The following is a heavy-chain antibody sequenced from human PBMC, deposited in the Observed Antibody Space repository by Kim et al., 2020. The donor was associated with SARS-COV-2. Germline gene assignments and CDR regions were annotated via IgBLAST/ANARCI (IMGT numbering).Heavy chain of an antibody. CDR2: INHSGST. V-gene: IGHV4-34*01. CDR1: GGSFSGYY. CDR3: ARAAPYYYDSSGYWAYYYYYMEV. D-gene: IGHD3-22*01. J-gene: IGHJ6*03. Sequence: SETLSLTCAVYGGSFSGYYWSWIRQPPGKGLEWIGEINHSGSTNYNPSLKSRVTISVDTSKNQFSLKLSSVTAADTAVYYCARAAPYYYDSSGYWAYYYYYMEVWGTGTTVTAS.